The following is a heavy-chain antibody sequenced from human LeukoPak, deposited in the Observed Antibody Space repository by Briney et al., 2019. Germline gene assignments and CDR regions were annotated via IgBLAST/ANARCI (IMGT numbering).Heavy chain of an antibody. D-gene: IGHD3-16*01. V-gene: IGHV3-7*01. CDR1: KFTFSSFW. J-gene: IGHJ6*02. Sequence: GGSLRLSCTASKFTFSSFWMSWVRQAPGKGLEWVANINQDGSDKNYVDSVKGRFTISRDNSKNTLYLQMNSLRAEDTAVYYCAKAKSVGSSTYYYGMDVWGQGTTVTVSS. CDR3: AKAKSVGSSTYYYGMDV. CDR2: INQDGSDK.